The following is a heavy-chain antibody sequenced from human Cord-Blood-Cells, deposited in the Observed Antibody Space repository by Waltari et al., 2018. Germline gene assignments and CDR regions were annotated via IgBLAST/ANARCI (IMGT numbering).Heavy chain of an antibody. V-gene: IGHV4-59*01. CDR2: IYYSGGT. J-gene: IGHJ5*02. CDR1: GGSISSYY. CDR3: ARSPITMVRGVIGWFDP. Sequence: QVQLQESGPGLVKPSETLSLTCTVSGGSISSYYWSWIRQPPGKGLEWIGYIYYSGGTNYNPSLKSRVTISVDPSKNQFSLKLSSVTAADTAVYYCARSPITMVRGVIGWFDPWGQGTLVTVSS. D-gene: IGHD3-10*01.